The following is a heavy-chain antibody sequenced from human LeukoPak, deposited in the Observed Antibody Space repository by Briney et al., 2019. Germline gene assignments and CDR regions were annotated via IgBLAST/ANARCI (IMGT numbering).Heavy chain of an antibody. J-gene: IGHJ3*02. Sequence: GGSLRLSCAASGFTFSSYAMSWARQAPGKGLEWVSAISGSGGSTYYADSVKGRFTISRDNSKNTLYLQMNSLRAEDTAVYYCAKFFYYDSSGYYYGPDDAFDIWGQGTMVTVSS. CDR2: ISGSGGST. D-gene: IGHD3-22*01. CDR3: AKFFYYDSSGYYYGPDDAFDI. CDR1: GFTFSSYA. V-gene: IGHV3-23*01.